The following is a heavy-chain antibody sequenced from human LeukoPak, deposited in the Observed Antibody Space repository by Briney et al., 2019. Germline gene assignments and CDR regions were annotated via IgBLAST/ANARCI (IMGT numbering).Heavy chain of an antibody. CDR3: VRRDGYNYYLDY. D-gene: IGHD5-24*01. V-gene: IGHV4-39*07. CDR2: IYHSGNT. CDR1: GGSINSNSYY. Sequence: SETLSLTCTVSGGSINSNSYYWGWIRQPPGKGLEWIGSIYHSGNTYYNPSLKSRVTISVDTSENQFSLKRTSVTAADTAVYQCVRRDGYNYYLDYWGPGTLVTVSS. J-gene: IGHJ4*02.